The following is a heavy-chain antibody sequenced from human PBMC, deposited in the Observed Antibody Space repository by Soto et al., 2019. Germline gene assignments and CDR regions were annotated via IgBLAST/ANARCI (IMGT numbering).Heavy chain of an antibody. CDR3: ATNGDYYDTSGPKDFPH. CDR1: GGSISTGGYY. D-gene: IGHD3-22*01. Sequence: QVQLQESGPGLVKPSQTLSLTCTVSGGSISTGGYYWSWIRQHPGKGLECIGYIYYSGSTYYNPSLKSRVTISVDTSKNQFSLKMSYVTAADTAVYYCATNGDYYDTSGPKDFPHWGQGTLVTVYS. CDR2: IYYSGST. V-gene: IGHV4-31*03. J-gene: IGHJ1*01.